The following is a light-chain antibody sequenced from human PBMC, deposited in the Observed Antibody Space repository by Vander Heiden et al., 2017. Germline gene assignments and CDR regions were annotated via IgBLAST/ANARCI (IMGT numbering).Light chain of an antibody. J-gene: IGKJ2*01. CDR3: QQSDSTPYT. CDR2: AAS. Sequence: SPSSLSASVGDRVTITCRASQSISSYLNWYQQKPGKAPKLLIYAASSLQSGVPSRFSGSGSGTDFTLTISRLQPEEFATYYCQQSDSTPYTFGQGTELEIK. V-gene: IGKV1-39*01. CDR1: QSISSY.